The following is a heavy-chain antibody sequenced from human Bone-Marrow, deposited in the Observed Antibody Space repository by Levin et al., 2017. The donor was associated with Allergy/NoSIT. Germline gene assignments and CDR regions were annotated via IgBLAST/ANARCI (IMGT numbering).Heavy chain of an antibody. J-gene: IGHJ4*02. CDR2: ITRDSGII. V-gene: IGHV3-48*04. CDR1: GFPFSAYS. Sequence: LSLTCVASGFPFSAYSMNWVRQAPGKGLEWLSYITRDSGIITYADSVKGRFTISRDNAKNSLYLEMNSLRAEDTAVYYCARDKDWAFDHWGQGTLVTVSS. CDR3: ARDKDWAFDH. D-gene: IGHD3/OR15-3a*01.